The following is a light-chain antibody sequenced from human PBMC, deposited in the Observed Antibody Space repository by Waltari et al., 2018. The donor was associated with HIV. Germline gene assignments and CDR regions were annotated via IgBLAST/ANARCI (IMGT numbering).Light chain of an antibody. Sequence: SYVLTQAPSISVAPGQTATISCGHIGRNSVQWYRQKPGRAPLLVVLDDVDRSSGIPARFSGARSGERATLTSSGVEAGDEADYYCQVWERGYKEAVFGGGT. V-gene: IGLV3-21*02. J-gene: IGLJ2*01. CDR1: HIGRNS. CDR3: QVWERGYKEAV. CDR2: DDV.